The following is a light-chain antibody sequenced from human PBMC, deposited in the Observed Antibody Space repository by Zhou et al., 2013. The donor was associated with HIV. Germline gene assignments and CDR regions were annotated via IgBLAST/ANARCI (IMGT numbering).Light chain of an antibody. J-gene: IGKJ5*01. CDR1: QSVSSN. V-gene: IGKV3-15*01. CDR2: DAS. Sequence: EIVLTQSPATVSVSPGERATLSCRAIQSVSSNLAWYQQKPGRAPRLLIYDASTRATGIPVRFSGSGSGTEFTLTINSMQSEDFAVYYCQQYQDWPITFGQGTRLEIK. CDR3: QQYQDWPIT.